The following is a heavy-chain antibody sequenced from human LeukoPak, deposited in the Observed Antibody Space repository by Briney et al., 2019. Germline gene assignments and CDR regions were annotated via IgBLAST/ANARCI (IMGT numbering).Heavy chain of an antibody. J-gene: IGHJ4*02. Sequence: ASVKVSCTASGYTFTTYAMHWVRQAPGQGLEWMGIINPSGGSTSYAQKFQGRVTMTRDTSTSTVYMELSSLRSEDTAVYYCARGEQYQLLPDYWGQGTLVTVSS. CDR1: GYTFTTYA. D-gene: IGHD2-2*01. V-gene: IGHV1-46*01. CDR2: INPSGGST. CDR3: ARGEQYQLLPDY.